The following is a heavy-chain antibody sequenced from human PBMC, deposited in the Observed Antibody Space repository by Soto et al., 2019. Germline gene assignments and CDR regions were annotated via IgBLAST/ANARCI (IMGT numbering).Heavy chain of an antibody. CDR2: IYYSGST. D-gene: IGHD3-9*01. V-gene: IGHV4-59*01. J-gene: IGHJ6*03. CDR3: ARVTGSPRRQDYYYYYMDV. CDR1: GGSISSYY. Sequence: SETLSLTCTVSGGSISSYYWSWIRQPPGKGLEWIGYIYYSGSTNYNPSLKSRVTISVDTSKNQFSLKLSSVTAADTAVYYCARVTGSPRRQDYYYYYMDVWGKGTTVTVSS.